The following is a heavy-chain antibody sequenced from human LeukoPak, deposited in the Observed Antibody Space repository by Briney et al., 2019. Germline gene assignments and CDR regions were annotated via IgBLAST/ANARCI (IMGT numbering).Heavy chain of an antibody. Sequence: SETLSLTCAVYGGSLNGHYWSWIRQPPGEGLEWIGSIYYGGSTYYNPSLKSRVSISVDTSKNQFSLKVSSVTAADTAVYYCARDAGHQLSRRNYYAMDVWGQGTAVTVSS. J-gene: IGHJ6*02. V-gene: IGHV4-34*01. CDR1: GGSLNGHY. D-gene: IGHD2-2*01. CDR3: ARDAGHQLSRRNYYAMDV. CDR2: IYYGGST.